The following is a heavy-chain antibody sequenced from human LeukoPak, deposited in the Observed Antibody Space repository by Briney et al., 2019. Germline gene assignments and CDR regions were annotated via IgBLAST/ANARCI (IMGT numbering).Heavy chain of an antibody. V-gene: IGHV4-61*02. CDR3: AREGDSSSFDY. J-gene: IGHJ4*02. Sequence: SETLSLTCAVSGGSISSGGYYWSWIRQPAGKGLEWIGRIYTSGSTNYNPSFKSRVTMSVDTSKNQFSLKLSSVTAADTAVYYCAREGDSSSFDYWGQGTLVTVSS. CDR1: GGSISSGGYY. D-gene: IGHD6-13*01. CDR2: IYTSGST.